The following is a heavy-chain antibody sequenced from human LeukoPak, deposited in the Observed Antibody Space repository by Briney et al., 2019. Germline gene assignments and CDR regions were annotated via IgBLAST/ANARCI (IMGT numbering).Heavy chain of an antibody. CDR3: ARWGLGYYYYYMDV. CDR1: GYTFTSYD. Sequence: GASVKVSCKASGYTFTSYDINWVRQATGQGLEWMGWMNPNSGNTGYAQKFQGRVTMTRNTSISTAYMELSSLRSEDTAVYYCARWGLGYYYYYMDVWGKGTTVTVSS. V-gene: IGHV1-8*01. D-gene: IGHD7-27*01. CDR2: MNPNSGNT. J-gene: IGHJ6*03.